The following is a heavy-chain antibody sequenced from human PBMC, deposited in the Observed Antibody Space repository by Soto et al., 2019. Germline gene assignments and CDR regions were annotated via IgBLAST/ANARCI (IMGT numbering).Heavy chain of an antibody. V-gene: IGHV4-30-4*01. Sequence: QVQLQESGSGLVKPSQSLSLTCTVSGVSLNTADTWWSWIRQSPGKGLEFIGYYHSGGSTYYDASLRSRVIISADTSNSQFSLKLSSVTVAVTAVYFCVRSRQMESGNDYCLDVWGQGTRVTVSS. CDR1: GVSLNTADTW. CDR3: VRSRQMESGNDYCLDV. J-gene: IGHJ6*02. CDR2: YHSGGST. D-gene: IGHD1-1*01.